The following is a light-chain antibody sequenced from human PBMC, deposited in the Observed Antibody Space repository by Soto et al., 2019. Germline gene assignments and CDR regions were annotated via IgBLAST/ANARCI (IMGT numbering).Light chain of an antibody. V-gene: IGKV1D-12*01. CDR1: QDIDGY. J-gene: IGKJ5*01. CDR3: HQAYSFPIP. Sequence: IRVSHTXSSVSAYASDXXXXXXXSSQDIDGYLARCQHKXGRTPELLIHGVSXLKSGVPARFTGSGSGTDFTLSINSLQTEDFATYYCHQAYSFPIPFCQGTRLEIK. CDR2: GVS.